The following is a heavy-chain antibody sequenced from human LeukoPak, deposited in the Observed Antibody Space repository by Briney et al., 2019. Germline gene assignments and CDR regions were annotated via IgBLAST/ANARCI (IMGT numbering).Heavy chain of an antibody. Sequence: ASVKVSCKASGYTFTSYDINWVRQATGQGLEWMGWMNPNSGNTGYAQKFQGRVTMTRNTSIGTAYMELSSLRSEDTAVYYCAHIMGSGDEADYWGQGTLVTVSS. J-gene: IGHJ4*02. V-gene: IGHV1-8*01. CDR1: GYTFTSYD. CDR2: MNPNSGNT. CDR3: AHIMGSGDEADY. D-gene: IGHD7-27*01.